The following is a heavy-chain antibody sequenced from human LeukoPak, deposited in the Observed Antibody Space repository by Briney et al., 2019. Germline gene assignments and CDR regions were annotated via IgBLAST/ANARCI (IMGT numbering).Heavy chain of an antibody. CDR2: TSYSEGT. CDR3: ATADWESFYFDS. CDR1: GGSMSSGGHY. V-gene: IGHV4-31*03. J-gene: IGHJ4*02. Sequence: PSETLSLTCTVSGGSMSSGGHYWSWIRQHPGKGLEWIGFTSYSEGTYYNPSLMSRITISVDRSQNQFSLKMRDVTAADTAVYFCATADWESFYFDSWGQGALVAVSS. D-gene: IGHD1-26*01.